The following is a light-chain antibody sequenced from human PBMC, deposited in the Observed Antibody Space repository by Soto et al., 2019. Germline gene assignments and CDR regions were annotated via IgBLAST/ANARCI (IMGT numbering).Light chain of an antibody. CDR3: QQSYSTPT. CDR1: QSGLYSSNKKNY. Sequence: DIVMAQSPESLAVSLGERATINCKSSQSGLYSSNKKNYLAWYQQKPGKAPILLVYAGSSLQGGVPSRFGGSGSGTDFTLTITSLQPEDFATYYCQQSYSTPTFGGGTKVDIK. J-gene: IGKJ4*01. V-gene: IGKV4-1*01. CDR2: AGS.